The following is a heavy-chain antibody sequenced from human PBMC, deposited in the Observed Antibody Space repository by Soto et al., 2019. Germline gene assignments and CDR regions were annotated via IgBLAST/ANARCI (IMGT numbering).Heavy chain of an antibody. J-gene: IGHJ6*02. CDR2: TYYSGST. CDR1: GGTVSSDSYY. CDR3: ARDGSGLYCSGGSCYLGGMDV. V-gene: IGHV4-61*01. Sequence: SETLSLTCTVYGGTVSSDSYYWSWLRQPPGKGLEWIGYTYYSGSTSYNPSLKRRGTVSVDASKNQFSLKLSSVTAADTDVYYCARDGSGLYCSGGSCYLGGMDVWGQGTTVTVSS. D-gene: IGHD2-15*01.